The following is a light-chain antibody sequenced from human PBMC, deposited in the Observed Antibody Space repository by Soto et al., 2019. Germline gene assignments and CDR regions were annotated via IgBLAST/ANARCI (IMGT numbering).Light chain of an antibody. CDR3: QQYHNWPPLT. Sequence: EVVMTQSPATLSVSPGERATLSCRASQSVSTNLAWYQHKTGQAPRLLIYGASTRATDTAARLSGSGSGTEFTLTISGLQSEDFAIYYCQQYHNWPPLTFGGGTTVEIK. CDR2: GAS. V-gene: IGKV3-15*01. J-gene: IGKJ4*01. CDR1: QSVSTN.